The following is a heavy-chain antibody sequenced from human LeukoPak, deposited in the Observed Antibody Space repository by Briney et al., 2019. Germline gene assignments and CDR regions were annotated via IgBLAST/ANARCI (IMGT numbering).Heavy chain of an antibody. CDR1: GFTFSSYG. CDR3: AKALYYYGSGRGDAFDI. D-gene: IGHD3-10*01. V-gene: IGHV3-30*18. J-gene: IGHJ3*02. CDR2: ISYDGSNK. Sequence: GRSLRLSCAASGFTFSSYGMHWVRQAPGKGLEWVALISYDGSNKYYADSVKGRFTISRDNSKNTPYLQMNSLRAEDPAVYYCAKALYYYGSGRGDAFDIWGQGTMVTVSS.